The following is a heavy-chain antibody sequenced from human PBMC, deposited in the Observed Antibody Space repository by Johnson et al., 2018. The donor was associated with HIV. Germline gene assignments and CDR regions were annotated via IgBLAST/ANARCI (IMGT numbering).Heavy chain of an antibody. J-gene: IGHJ3*02. D-gene: IGHD1-1*01. V-gene: IGHV3-11*04. CDR1: GFTFSDYY. Sequence: QEKLVESGGGLVKPGGSLRLSCAASGFTFSDYYMSWIRQAPGKGLEWVSYISSSGSTIYYADSVKGRFTISRDNAKNSLYLQMNSLRAEDTAVYYCARRVECRRSANDAFDIWGQGTMVTVSS. CDR2: ISSSGSTI. CDR3: ARRVECRRSANDAFDI.